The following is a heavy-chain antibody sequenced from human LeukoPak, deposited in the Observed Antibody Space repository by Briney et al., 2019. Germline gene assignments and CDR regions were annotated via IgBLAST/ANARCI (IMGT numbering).Heavy chain of an antibody. CDR2: LNPKIGDT. V-gene: IGHV1-2*02. D-gene: IGHD3-9*01. CDR3: ARTREFHLYDLLTGQPNGGSNFYYYMDV. Sequence: ASVRVSRKASVYTLTDYYIHWVRQAPGRGREWMGWLNPKIGDTIYAQKFEAGDNMTRDTSLSTDYKEQSRLRSDDTAVYYCARTREFHLYDLLTGQPNGGSNFYYYMDVWGKGTTVAVSS. J-gene: IGHJ6*03. CDR1: VYTLTDYY.